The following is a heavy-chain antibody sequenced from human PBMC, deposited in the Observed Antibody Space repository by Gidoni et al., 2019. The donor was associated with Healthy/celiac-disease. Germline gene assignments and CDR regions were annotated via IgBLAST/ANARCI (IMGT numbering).Heavy chain of an antibody. CDR2: IDPSDSYT. CDR1: GYSFTSYW. CDR3: AGPAPFQLGVYYYGMDV. J-gene: IGHJ6*02. V-gene: IGHV5-10-1*01. D-gene: IGHD2-2*01. Sequence: EVQLVQSGAEVKKPGESLRISCKGSGYSFTSYWISWVRQMHGKGLEWMGRIDPSDSYTNYSPAFQGHVTISADKSISTAYLQWSSLKASDTAMYYCAGPAPFQLGVYYYGMDVWGQGTTVTVSS.